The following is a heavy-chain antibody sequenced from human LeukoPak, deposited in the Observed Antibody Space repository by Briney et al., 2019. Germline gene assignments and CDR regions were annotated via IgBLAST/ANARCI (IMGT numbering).Heavy chain of an antibody. D-gene: IGHD1-26*01. Sequence: PGGSLRLSCAASGFTFDDYGMSWVRQAPGKGLEWVSGINWNGGRISYADSVKGRFTISRDNAKNSLYLQMNSLRAEDTALYYCAKVGGSSHYYYMDVWGKGTTVTVSS. CDR3: AKVGGSSHYYYMDV. J-gene: IGHJ6*03. CDR1: GFTFDDYG. CDR2: INWNGGRI. V-gene: IGHV3-20*04.